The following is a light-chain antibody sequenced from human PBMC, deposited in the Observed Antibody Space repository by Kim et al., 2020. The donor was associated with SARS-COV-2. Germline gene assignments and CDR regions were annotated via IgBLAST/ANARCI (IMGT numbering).Light chain of an antibody. J-gene: IGLJ2*01. CDR1: SRRSDY. Sequence: ALGQTVRITCQGDSRRSDYASWYQQKPGQAPVLVIYGKNNRPSGIPDRFSGSSSGNTASLTITGAQAEDEADYYCNSRDSSGNHVVFGGGTKLTVL. CDR2: GKN. CDR3: NSRDSSGNHVV. V-gene: IGLV3-19*01.